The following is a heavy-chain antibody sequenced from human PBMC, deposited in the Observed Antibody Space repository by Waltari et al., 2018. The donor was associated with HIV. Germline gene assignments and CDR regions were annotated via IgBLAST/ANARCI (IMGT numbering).Heavy chain of an antibody. J-gene: IGHJ6*02. CDR2: ISAYNGNT. Sequence: QVQLVQSGAEVKKPGASVKVSCKASGYTFTSYGISWVRQAPGQGLEWMGWISAYNGNTNYAQKLPGRGTMTTDTATSTAHMELRSLRSDDTAVYYCARDRALSVRYSGYVNYYYGMDVWGQGTTVTVSS. V-gene: IGHV1-18*01. D-gene: IGHD5-12*01. CDR1: GYTFTSYG. CDR3: ARDRALSVRYSGYVNYYYGMDV.